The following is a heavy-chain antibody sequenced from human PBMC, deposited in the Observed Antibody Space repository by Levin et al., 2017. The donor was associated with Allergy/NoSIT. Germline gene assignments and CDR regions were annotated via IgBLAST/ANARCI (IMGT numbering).Heavy chain of an antibody. D-gene: IGHD6-13*01. Sequence: TPSETLSLTCTVSGGSISSYYWSWIRQPPGKGLEWIGYIYSSGSTDYNPSLKSRVTISVDTSKNQFSLKLSSVTAADTAVYYCARDSSSWYRAFDIWGQGTLVTVSS. CDR1: GGSISSYY. V-gene: IGHV4-59*01. CDR2: IYSSGST. J-gene: IGHJ3*02. CDR3: ARDSSSWYRAFDI.